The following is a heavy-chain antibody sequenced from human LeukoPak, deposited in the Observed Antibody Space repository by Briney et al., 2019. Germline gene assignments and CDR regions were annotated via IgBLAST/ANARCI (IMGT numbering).Heavy chain of an antibody. J-gene: IGHJ3*02. CDR3: ARDYYDSRGEAFDI. D-gene: IGHD3-22*01. CDR2: IFYVGST. CDR1: GDSIGSHY. Sequence: SETLSLTCTVSGDSIGSHYWSWIRQPPGKGLEWIGYIFYVGSTNYNPSLKSRVTISVDTSKNQFSLKLNSVTAADTAVYYCARDYYDSRGEAFDIWGQGTMVTISS. V-gene: IGHV4-59*11.